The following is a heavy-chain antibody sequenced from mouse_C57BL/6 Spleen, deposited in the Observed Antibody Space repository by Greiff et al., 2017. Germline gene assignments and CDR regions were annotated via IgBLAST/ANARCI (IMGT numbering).Heavy chain of an antibody. D-gene: IGHD1-1*01. CDR2: IDPSDSYT. CDR1: GYTFTSYW. CDR3: ASIITTGYFDY. Sequence: QVQLQQPGAELVKPGASVKLSCKASGYTFTSYWMQWVKQRPGQGLEWIGEIDPSDSYTNYNQKFKGEATLTVDTSSSTAYMQLSSLTSEDSAVYYCASIITTGYFDYWGQGTTLTVSS. J-gene: IGHJ2*01. V-gene: IGHV1-50*01.